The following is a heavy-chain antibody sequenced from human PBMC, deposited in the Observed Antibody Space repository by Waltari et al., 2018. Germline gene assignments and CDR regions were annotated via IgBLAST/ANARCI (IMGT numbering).Heavy chain of an antibody. CDR1: GFTFSRHW. Sequence: EVQLVESGGGLVQPGGSLRLSCVASGFTFSRHWISWLRQAPGKGREGVANINEDESGTFYADSVKGRFTISRDNAKNSLYLQMNSLRVEDTAYYYCARDMGIYTNYAAYWGQGTLVTVSS. D-gene: IGHD4-4*01. V-gene: IGHV3-7*01. CDR2: INEDESGT. J-gene: IGHJ4*02. CDR3: ARDMGIYTNYAAY.